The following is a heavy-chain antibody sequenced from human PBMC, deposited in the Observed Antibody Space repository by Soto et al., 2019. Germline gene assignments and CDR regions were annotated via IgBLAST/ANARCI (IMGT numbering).Heavy chain of an antibody. CDR1: GYSFATSW. Sequence: GESLKISCKGSGYSFATSWISWVHQMPGKGLEWMGKIDPSDSYTNYSPSFQGHVTISADKSISTAYLQWSSLKASDTAMYYCVRHMSHSAAILDYWGQGTLVTVSS. V-gene: IGHV5-10-1*01. CDR2: IDPSDSYT. CDR3: VRHMSHSAAILDY. D-gene: IGHD2-2*02. J-gene: IGHJ4*02.